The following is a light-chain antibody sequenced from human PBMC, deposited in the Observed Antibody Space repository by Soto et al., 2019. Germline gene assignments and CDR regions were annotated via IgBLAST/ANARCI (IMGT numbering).Light chain of an antibody. CDR3: QTWGTGIEV. Sequence: QLVLTQSPSASASLGASVKLICTLSSGHSSYAIAWHQQQPGKGPRYLMKLNSDGSHDKGDGIPDRFSGSSSGAERYLSISSLQSGDEADYYCQTWGTGIEVFGGGTKLTVL. CDR2: LNSDGSH. CDR1: SGHSSYA. J-gene: IGLJ3*02. V-gene: IGLV4-69*01.